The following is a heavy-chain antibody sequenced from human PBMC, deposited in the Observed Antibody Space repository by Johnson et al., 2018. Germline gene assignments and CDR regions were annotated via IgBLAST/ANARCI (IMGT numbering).Heavy chain of an antibody. Sequence: QVQLVQSGGGVVQXGRSLRLSCAASGFAFSRYGIHWVRQPPGKGLEWVTLISPDGSNKYYADSVKGRFTISSENSKNMVYQQMNSLRAEDTAVYSCAKRRDGYNTRAAFDIWGQGTMVTVSS. J-gene: IGHJ3*02. D-gene: IGHD5-24*01. CDR2: ISPDGSNK. V-gene: IGHV3-33*08. CDR1: GFAFSRYG. CDR3: AKRRDGYNTRAAFDI.